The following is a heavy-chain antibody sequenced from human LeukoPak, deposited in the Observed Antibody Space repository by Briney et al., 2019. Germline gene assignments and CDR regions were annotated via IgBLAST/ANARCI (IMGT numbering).Heavy chain of an antibody. J-gene: IGHJ4*02. Sequence: SETLSLTCTVSGVSISSSNSYWGWIRQPPGKGLEWIGEINHSGSTNYNPSLKSRVTISVDTSKNQFSLKLSSVTAADTAVYYCVVLRFLEWSPDYWGQGTLVTVSS. D-gene: IGHD3-3*01. CDR1: GVSISSSNSY. V-gene: IGHV4-39*07. CDR2: INHSGST. CDR3: VVLRFLEWSPDY.